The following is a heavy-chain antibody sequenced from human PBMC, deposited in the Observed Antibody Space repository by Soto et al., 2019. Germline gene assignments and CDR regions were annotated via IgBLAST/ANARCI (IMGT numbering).Heavy chain of an antibody. J-gene: IGHJ3*01. D-gene: IGHD3-22*01. CDR3: ATAFYDASASGVAFDL. CDR2: MFDSGSGSI. V-gene: IGHV4-59*11. CDR1: CGLISDHY. Sequence: PATLSPTRSVCCGLISDHYWGWLRHSPGQLLELLAHMFDSGSGSIQAIPSLHSPVSISVGTSTNPISLRLTSVTAADTAVYYCATAFYDASASGVAFDLWGPGTMVTVSS.